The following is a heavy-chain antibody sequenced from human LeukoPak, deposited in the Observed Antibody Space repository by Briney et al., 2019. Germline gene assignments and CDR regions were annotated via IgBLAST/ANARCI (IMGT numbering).Heavy chain of an antibody. CDR1: GDSISSGSKY. V-gene: IGHV4-61*02. CDR2: VYSTGTT. CDR3: AREGVWFDP. D-gene: IGHD3-16*01. Sequence: SETLSLTCSVAGDSISSGSKYWNWIRQPAGKGLQWIGRVYSTGTTNYNSSLKSRLTISLDTSKNQFSLNLRSVTAADTAVYYCAREGVWFDPWGQGTLVTVSS. J-gene: IGHJ5*02.